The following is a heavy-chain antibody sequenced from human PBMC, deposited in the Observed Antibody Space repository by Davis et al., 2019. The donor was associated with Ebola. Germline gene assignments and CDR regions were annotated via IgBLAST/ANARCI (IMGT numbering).Heavy chain of an antibody. CDR1: GFVFSSYV. Sequence: GESLKISCAASGFVFSSYVMSWVRQAPGKGLEWVAVISYDGSNKYYADSVKGRFTISRDNSKNTLYLQMNSLRAEDTAVYYCARDWLRYFDWSGGMDVWGQGTTVTVSS. D-gene: IGHD3-9*01. CDR3: ARDWLRYFDWSGGMDV. V-gene: IGHV3-30*03. CDR2: ISYDGSNK. J-gene: IGHJ6*02.